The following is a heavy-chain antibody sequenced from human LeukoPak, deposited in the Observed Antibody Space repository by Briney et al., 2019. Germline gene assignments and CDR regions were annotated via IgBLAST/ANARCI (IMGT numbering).Heavy chain of an antibody. D-gene: IGHD1-26*01. CDR3: ARGGGSYTRR. CDR2: ISGGGSP. J-gene: IGHJ4*02. V-gene: IGHV3-23*01. CDR1: GFTFSNYA. Sequence: GGSLRLSCAASGFTFSNYAMFWVRQAPGKGLQWVAAISGGGSPYYPESVKGRFTISRDNSKNTLYLQMNSLRAEDTAVYYCARGGGSYTRRWGQGTLVAVSS.